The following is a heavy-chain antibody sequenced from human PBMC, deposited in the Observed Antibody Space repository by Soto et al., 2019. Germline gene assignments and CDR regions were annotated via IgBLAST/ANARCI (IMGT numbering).Heavy chain of an antibody. CDR2: ISDYNGNT. CDR3: AREGYYSGSGSCSPPRYYGMDV. Sequence: QVQLVQSGAEVKKPGASVKVSCKASGYSFTTYGISWVRQAPGQGLEWMGWISDYNGNTNYEKKFQGRVTMTTDTSTRTAYMGLKSLRSDDTAVYYCAREGYYSGSGSCSPPRYYGMDVWGQGTTVTVS. J-gene: IGHJ6*02. CDR1: GYSFTTYG. V-gene: IGHV1-18*01. D-gene: IGHD3-10*01.